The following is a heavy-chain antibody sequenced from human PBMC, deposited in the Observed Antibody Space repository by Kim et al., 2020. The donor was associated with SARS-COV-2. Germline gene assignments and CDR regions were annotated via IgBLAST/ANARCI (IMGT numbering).Heavy chain of an antibody. CDR1: GGSISIYS. V-gene: IGHV4-59*08. CDR3: AKHRFVGFSCFDS. CDR2: IYYSGIT. J-gene: IGHJ5*01. Sequence: SETLSLTCSVSGGSISIYSWSWIRQPPGKGLEWIGSIYYSGITNYNPSLKSRVTISLDTSKNQFSLKLDSVTAADTAVYYCAKHRFVGFSCFDSWGQGTLVTVSS. D-gene: IGHD1-26*01.